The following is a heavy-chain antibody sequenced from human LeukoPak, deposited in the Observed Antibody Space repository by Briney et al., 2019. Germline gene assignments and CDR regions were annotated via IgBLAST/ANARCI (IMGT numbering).Heavy chain of an antibody. CDR1: GFTFSSYS. Sequence: PSGGSLRLSCAASGFTFSSYSMNWVRQAPGKGLEWVSYISSGSSTIYYADSVKGRFTISRDNSKNTLYLQMNSLRAEDTAVYYCARAPARRHYYYYGMDVWGQGTTVTVSS. CDR3: ARAPARRHYYYYGMDV. CDR2: ISSGSSTI. V-gene: IGHV3-48*01. J-gene: IGHJ6*02.